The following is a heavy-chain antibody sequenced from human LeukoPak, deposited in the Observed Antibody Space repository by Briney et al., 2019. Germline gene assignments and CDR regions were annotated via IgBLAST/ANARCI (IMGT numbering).Heavy chain of an antibody. CDR3: ARGVPYDFWSGYYKGLVDY. J-gene: IGHJ4*02. V-gene: IGHV1-8*01. CDR2: MDPNSGNT. CDR1: GYTFTSYD. D-gene: IGHD3-3*01. Sequence: ASVKVSCKASGYTFTSYDINWVRQATGQGLEWMGWMDPNSGNTGYAQKFQGRVTMTRNTSISTAYMELSSLRSEDTAVYYCARGVPYDFWSGYYKGLVDYWGQGTLVTVSS.